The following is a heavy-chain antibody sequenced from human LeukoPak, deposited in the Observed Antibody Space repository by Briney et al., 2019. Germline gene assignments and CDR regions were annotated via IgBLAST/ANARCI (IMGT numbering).Heavy chain of an antibody. CDR3: ARDGGDCSGDSCYVDY. V-gene: IGHV3-30*03. CDR1: GFTFSSNG. J-gene: IGHJ4*02. D-gene: IGHD2-15*01. Sequence: PGGSLRLSCAASGFTFSSNGMHWVRQAPGKGLEWVAVISYDGSNKHYADSVKGRFTISRDNAKNSLYLQMNSLRAEDTALYYCARDGGDCSGDSCYVDYWGQGTLVTVSS. CDR2: ISYDGSNK.